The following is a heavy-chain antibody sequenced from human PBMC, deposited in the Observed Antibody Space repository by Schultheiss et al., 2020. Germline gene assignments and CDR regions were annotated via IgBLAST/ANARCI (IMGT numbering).Heavy chain of an antibody. CDR2: ITYSGST. CDR1: GGSISSSGSY. D-gene: IGHD3-10*01. J-gene: IGHJ4*02. CDR3: ASGHTIMGY. V-gene: IGHV4-39*01. Sequence: SQTLSLTCTVSGGSISSSGSYWGWIRQPPEKGLEWIGTITYSGSTYYNPSLKSRVTISADTSKNQFSLRLSSVTAADTAVYYCASGHTIMGYWGQGTLVTVSS.